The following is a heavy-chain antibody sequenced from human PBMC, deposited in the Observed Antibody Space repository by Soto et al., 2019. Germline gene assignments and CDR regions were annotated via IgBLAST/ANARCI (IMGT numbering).Heavy chain of an antibody. V-gene: IGHV4-34*01. Sequence: SESLSLTGVVSVDSFSDYYWSWIRQSPGVGLEWIGEINPIGRTEYNPSLRGRVTLSVDTSKNQFSLTLSTMTAADTAVYYCARTRNRWFDSWGQGTLVTVSS. D-gene: IGHD1-1*01. CDR3: ARTRNRWFDS. CDR2: INPIGRT. CDR1: VDSFSDYY. J-gene: IGHJ5*01.